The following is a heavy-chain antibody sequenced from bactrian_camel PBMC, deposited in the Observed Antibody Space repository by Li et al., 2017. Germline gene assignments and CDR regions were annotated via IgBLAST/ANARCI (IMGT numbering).Heavy chain of an antibody. D-gene: IGHD6*01. CDR1: GLNTRTST. CDR2: IYGSDGLA. V-gene: IGHV3S61*01. J-gene: IGHJ4*01. CDR3: AADRGFCPRDGSNWYDCTY. Sequence: HVQLVESGGGSVRPGESLRLSCEASGLNTRTSTVAWFRQTSDKEREGIARIYGSDGLAYVSESVKGRFTISQDHTKNTVYLQMNSLKPEDTATYYCAADRGFCPRDGSNWYDCTYRCQGTQVTVS.